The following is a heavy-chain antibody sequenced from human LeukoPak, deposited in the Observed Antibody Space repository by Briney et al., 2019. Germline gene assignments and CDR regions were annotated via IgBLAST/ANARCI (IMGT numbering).Heavy chain of an antibody. CDR1: EFTFSTYG. J-gene: IGHJ4*02. V-gene: IGHV3-30*18. Sequence: PGGSLRLFCAASEFTFSTYGMHWVRQAPGKGLEWVAVISYDGSYKFYADSVKGRFTISRDNSKSTLYLQMNSLRAEDTAVYYCAKDRYSGLNTIDYWGQGTLVTVSS. D-gene: IGHD6-13*01. CDR2: ISYDGSYK. CDR3: AKDRYSGLNTIDY.